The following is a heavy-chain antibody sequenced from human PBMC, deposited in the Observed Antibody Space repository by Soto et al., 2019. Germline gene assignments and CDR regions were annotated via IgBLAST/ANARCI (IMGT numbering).Heavy chain of an antibody. CDR1: GGTFNNYP. D-gene: IGHD5-12*01. V-gene: IGHV1-69*13. J-gene: IGHJ6*02. CDR2: SIPIFGTA. CDR3: ARGRGYSGDDHYYYFDMDV. Sequence: SVKVSCKASGGTFNNYPITWVRQAPVEGLEWVGGSIPIFGTASYAQKFQGRVTISVDESTSTAYMELSSLRSEDTAVYYCARGRGYSGDDHYYYFDMDVWGQGTKVTVYS.